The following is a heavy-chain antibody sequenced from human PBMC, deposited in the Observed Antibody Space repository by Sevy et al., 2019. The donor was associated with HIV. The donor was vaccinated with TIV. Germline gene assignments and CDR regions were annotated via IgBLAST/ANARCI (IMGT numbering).Heavy chain of an antibody. Sequence: GGSLRLSRAASGFSVSGTYMTWVRQAPGKGLEWVSVISSGTRTIYADSVKGRFIISRDNSKNILYLQMNSLRAEDTAVYYCSADPSNGHFFFNYWGQGTQVTVSS. CDR3: SADPSNGHFFFNY. CDR2: ISSGTRT. D-gene: IGHD2-8*01. V-gene: IGHV3-53*01. CDR1: GFSVSGTY. J-gene: IGHJ4*02.